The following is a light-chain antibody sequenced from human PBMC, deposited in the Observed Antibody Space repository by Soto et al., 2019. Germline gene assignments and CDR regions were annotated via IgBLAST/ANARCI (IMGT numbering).Light chain of an antibody. CDR1: SGPVFTSSY. CDR2: NTN. V-gene: IGLV8-61*01. J-gene: IGLJ3*02. CDR3: LLYLGGGIWV. Sequence: QAVVTQETSFSVSPGGTVKLTCGLSSGPVFTSSYPNWYQQTPGQAPRTLIFNTNTRSSGVPDRFSGSILGDKAALTITGAQADDDSYYYCLLYLGGGIWVFGGGTKLTVL.